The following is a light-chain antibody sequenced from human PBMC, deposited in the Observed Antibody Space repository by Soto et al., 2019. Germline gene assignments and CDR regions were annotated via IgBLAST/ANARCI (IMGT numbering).Light chain of an antibody. CDR3: SSYTDRKNLV. J-gene: IGLJ1*01. CDR1: SSNIGGTNY. V-gene: IGLV1-47*02. Sequence: QSVLTQPPSASGTPGQRVFISCSGSSSNIGGTNYAYWYQQLPGAAPKLLMHSNNLRPSGVPDRFSGSKSGNTASLTVSALQAEDEADYYCSSYTDRKNLVFGTGTKVTVL. CDR2: SNN.